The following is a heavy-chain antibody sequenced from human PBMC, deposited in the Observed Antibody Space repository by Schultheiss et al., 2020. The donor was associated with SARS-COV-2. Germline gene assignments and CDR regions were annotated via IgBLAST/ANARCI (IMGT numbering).Heavy chain of an antibody. CDR2: ISAYNGNT. D-gene: IGHD3-22*01. CDR1: GGTFSSYA. CDR3: ARGPIGFDY. V-gene: IGHV1-18*01. J-gene: IGHJ4*02. Sequence: ASVKVSCKASGGTFSSYAISWVRQAPGQGLEWMGWISAYNGNTNYAQKFQGWVTMTRDTSISTAYMELRSLRSDDTAVYYCARGPIGFDYWGQGTLVTVSS.